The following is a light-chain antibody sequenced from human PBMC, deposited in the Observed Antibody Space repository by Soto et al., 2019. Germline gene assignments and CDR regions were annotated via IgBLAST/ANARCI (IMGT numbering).Light chain of an antibody. Sequence: QSVLTQPPSASGTPGQRVTISCSGSSSNIGGNAGNWYQQLPGTTPKLLIYSNNQRPSGVPDRFSGSKSGTSASLAISGLQSEDEADYYCAAWDDSLSGYVFGTGTKVTVL. V-gene: IGLV1-44*01. CDR1: SSNIGGNA. J-gene: IGLJ1*01. CDR2: SNN. CDR3: AAWDDSLSGYV.